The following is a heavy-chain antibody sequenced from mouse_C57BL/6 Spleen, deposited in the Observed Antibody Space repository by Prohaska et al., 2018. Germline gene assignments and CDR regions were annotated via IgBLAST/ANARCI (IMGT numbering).Heavy chain of an antibody. CDR1: GYIFTDYE. Sequence: VLLSCKASGYIFTDYEMHWVKQTPVHGLEWIGAIDPETGGTAYNQKFKGKAILTADKSSSTAYMELRSLTSEDSAVYYCTRSNYYGRSPSYFDVWGTGTTVTVSS. CDR2: IDPETGGT. V-gene: IGHV1-15*01. CDR3: TRSNYYGRSPSYFDV. D-gene: IGHD1-1*01. J-gene: IGHJ1*03.